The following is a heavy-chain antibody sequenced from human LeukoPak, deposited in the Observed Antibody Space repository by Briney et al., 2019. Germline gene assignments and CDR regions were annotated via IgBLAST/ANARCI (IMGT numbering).Heavy chain of an antibody. CDR1: GYTFTGYY. CDR2: INPNSGGT. V-gene: IGHV1-2*02. Sequence: ASVKVSCKASGYTFTGYYMHWVRQAPGQGLEWMGWINPNSGGTNYAQKFQGRVTMTRDTSISTAYMELSRLRSDDTAVYYCARVGIVVVPAARFDPWGQGTLATVSS. D-gene: IGHD2-2*01. CDR3: ARVGIVVVPAARFDP. J-gene: IGHJ5*02.